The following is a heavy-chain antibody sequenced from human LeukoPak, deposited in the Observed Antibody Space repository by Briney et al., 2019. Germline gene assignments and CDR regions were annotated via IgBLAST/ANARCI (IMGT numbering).Heavy chain of an antibody. Sequence: PSETLSLTCTVSGGSISSYYWSWIRQPPGKGLEWIGYISYSGTTDYNPSLKSRVTMSVDTSKNQFSLKVRSVTAADTAVYYCARGAYCGATCFSYFDLGGRGTLVTVSS. CDR2: ISYSGTT. V-gene: IGHV4-59*01. J-gene: IGHJ2*01. CDR3: ARGAYCGATCFSYFDL. CDR1: GGSISSYY. D-gene: IGHD2-15*01.